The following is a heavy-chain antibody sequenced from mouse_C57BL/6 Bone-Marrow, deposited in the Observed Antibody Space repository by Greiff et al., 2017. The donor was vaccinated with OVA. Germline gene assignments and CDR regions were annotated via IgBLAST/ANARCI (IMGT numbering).Heavy chain of an antibody. CDR3: DGYYLYAMDY. CDR1: GYTFTNYW. Sequence: QVQLQQSGAELVRPGTSVKMSCKASGYTFTNYWIGWAKQRPGHGLEWIGDIYPGGGYTNYNEKFKGKATLTADKSSSTAYMQFSSLTSADSAIDYCDGYYLYAMDYWGQGTSVTVSS. V-gene: IGHV1-63*01. CDR2: IYPGGGYT. D-gene: IGHD2-3*01. J-gene: IGHJ4*01.